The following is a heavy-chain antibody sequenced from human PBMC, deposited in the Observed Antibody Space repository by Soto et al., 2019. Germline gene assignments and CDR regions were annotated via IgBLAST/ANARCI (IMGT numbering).Heavy chain of an antibody. V-gene: IGHV1-46*03. CDR1: GYNFTSYY. CDR2: IDPSGGST. J-gene: IGHJ4*02. D-gene: IGHD3-3*01. Sequence: QVQLVQSGAEVKKPGASVKVSCKASGYNFTSYYMHWVRQAPGQGLECMGIIDPSGGSTSYAQKFQGRVSMTRDTSTSTVYMDLSSLRSEDTAVYYCARDLTGGPTYYDFWSGYSPVDYWGLGTLVTVSS. CDR3: ARDLTGGPTYYDFWSGYSPVDY.